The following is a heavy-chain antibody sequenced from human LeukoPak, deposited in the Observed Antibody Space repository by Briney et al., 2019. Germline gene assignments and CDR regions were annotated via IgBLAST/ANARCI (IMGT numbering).Heavy chain of an antibody. V-gene: IGHV3-21*01. Sequence: GRSLRLSCAASGITFKTHSMQWVRQAPGKELEWVSSISSSSSYIYYADSVKGRFTISRDNAKNSLYLQMNSLRAEDTAVYYCAGGTTGNAECLQHWGQGTLVTVSS. J-gene: IGHJ1*01. CDR3: AGGTTGNAECLQH. CDR1: GITFKTHS. D-gene: IGHD1-1*01. CDR2: ISSSSSYI.